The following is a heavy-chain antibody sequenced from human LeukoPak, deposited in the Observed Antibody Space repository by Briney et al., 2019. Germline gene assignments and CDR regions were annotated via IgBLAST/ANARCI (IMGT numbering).Heavy chain of an antibody. J-gene: IGHJ4*02. CDR1: GFTFSSYE. V-gene: IGHV3-48*03. CDR3: ARDGEWELPGIDY. D-gene: IGHD1-26*01. CDR2: ISSGGSTI. Sequence: GGSLRLSCAASGFTFSSYEMNWVRQAPGKGLEWVSYISSGGSTIYYADSVKGRFTISRDNAKNSLYLQMNSLRAEDTAVYYCARDGEWELPGIDYWGQGTLVTVSS.